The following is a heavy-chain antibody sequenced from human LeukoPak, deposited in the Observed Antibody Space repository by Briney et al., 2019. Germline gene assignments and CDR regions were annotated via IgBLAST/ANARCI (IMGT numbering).Heavy chain of an antibody. D-gene: IGHD1-26*01. J-gene: IGHJ3*02. V-gene: IGHV4-39*01. Sequence: SETLSLTCTVSGGSISSSSYYWGWIRQPPGKGLEWIGSIYYSGGTYYNPSLKSRVTISVDTSKNQFSLKLSSVTAADTAVYYCAKGSSLDAFDIWGQGTMVTVSS. CDR2: IYYSGGT. CDR1: GGSISSSSYY. CDR3: AKGSSLDAFDI.